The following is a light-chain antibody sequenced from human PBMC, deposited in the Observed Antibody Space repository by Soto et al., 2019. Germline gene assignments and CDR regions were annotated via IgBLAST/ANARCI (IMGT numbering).Light chain of an antibody. J-gene: IGKJ1*01. CDR3: LQHNSYPRT. CDR2: AAS. CDR1: QGITND. Sequence: DIQMTQSPSSMSASVEERVTITCRASQGITNDLGWYQQKPGKAPKRLIYAASSLQSGVPSRFSGSGSGTEFTLTISSLQPEDFATYYCLQHNSYPRTFGQGTKVAMK. V-gene: IGKV1-17*01.